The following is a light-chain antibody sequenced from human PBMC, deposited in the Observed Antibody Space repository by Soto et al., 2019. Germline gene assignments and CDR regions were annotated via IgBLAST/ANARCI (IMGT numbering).Light chain of an antibody. Sequence: QSALTQPASVSGSPGQSITISCTGSSSDVGGYDFVSWYQQHPGRAPKLIIYDVTKRPSGVSNRFSGSKSGNTASLTISGLQAEDEADYYCCSYTRSENMVFGGGTKVTVL. J-gene: IGLJ2*01. CDR3: CSYTRSENMV. V-gene: IGLV2-14*01. CDR1: SSDVGGYDF. CDR2: DVT.